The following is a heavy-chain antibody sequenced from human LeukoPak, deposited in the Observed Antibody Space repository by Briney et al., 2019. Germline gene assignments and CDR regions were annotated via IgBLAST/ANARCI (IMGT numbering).Heavy chain of an antibody. V-gene: IGHV1-18*01. J-gene: IGHJ4*02. CDR1: GYTFCSHG. CDR3: AREGTDGRYYFDY. D-gene: IGHD3-10*01. CDR2: ISANNGNT. Sequence: ASVKVSCKASGYTFCSHGITWVRQAPGQGLEWMGWISANNGNTNYAQKLQGRVTVTTDTSTSIAYMELRSLRSDDTAVYYCAREGTDGRYYFDYWGQGTLVTVSS.